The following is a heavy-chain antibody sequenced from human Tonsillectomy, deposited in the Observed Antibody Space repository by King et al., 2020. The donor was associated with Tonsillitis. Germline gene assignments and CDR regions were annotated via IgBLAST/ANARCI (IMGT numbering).Heavy chain of an antibody. CDR2: INPNSGGT. CDR1: GYTFTGYY. D-gene: IGHD2-21*01. V-gene: IGHV1-2*02. Sequence: QLVQSGAEVKKPGASVKVSCKASGYTFTGYYMHWVRQAPGQGLEWMGWINPNSGGTNYAQKFQGRVTMTRDTSISTAYMELSRLRSDETAVYYCAVSYCGGDCYFGCWYFDLWGRGTLVTVSS. J-gene: IGHJ2*01. CDR3: AVSYCGGDCYFGCWYFDL.